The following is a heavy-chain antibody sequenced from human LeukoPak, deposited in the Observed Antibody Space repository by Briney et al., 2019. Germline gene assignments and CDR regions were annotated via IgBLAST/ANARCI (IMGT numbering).Heavy chain of an antibody. J-gene: IGHJ3*01. V-gene: IGHV3-20*04. CDR3: ARAYGKWKDVYIYAFDL. CDR1: RFTFDEYG. Sequence: GGSLRLSCAASRFTFDEYGMSWVRQTAGKGLEWVSGINWNGRSIGYADSVKGRFTVSRDNAKSSLYLQMNSLRAEDTALYYCARAYGKWKDVYIYAFDLWGQGTMVTVSS. CDR2: INWNGRSI. D-gene: IGHD1-20*01.